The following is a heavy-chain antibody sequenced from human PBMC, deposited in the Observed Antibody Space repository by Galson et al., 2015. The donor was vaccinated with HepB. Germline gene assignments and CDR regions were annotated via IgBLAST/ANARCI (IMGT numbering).Heavy chain of an antibody. Sequence: SLRLSCAASGFTFSSYAIHWVRQAPGKGLEWVAVISYDGSNKYYADSVKGRFTISRDNSKNTLYLQMNSLRAEDTAVYYCARGREGSGVLRSLEWLGYFDYWGQGTPVTVSS. V-gene: IGHV3-30-3*01. CDR3: ARGREGSGVLRSLEWLGYFDY. J-gene: IGHJ4*02. D-gene: IGHD3-3*01. CDR1: GFTFSSYA. CDR2: ISYDGSNK.